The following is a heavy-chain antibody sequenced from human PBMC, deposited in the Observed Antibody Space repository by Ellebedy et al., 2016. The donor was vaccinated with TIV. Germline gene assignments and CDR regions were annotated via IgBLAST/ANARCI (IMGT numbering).Heavy chain of an antibody. J-gene: IGHJ4*02. V-gene: IGHV3-9*01. D-gene: IGHD3-10*01. Sequence: SLKISCAAFGFTFDDYAMHWVRQAPGKGLEWVSGISWNSGSIGYADSVKGRFTISRDNAKNSLYLQMNSLRPEDTALYYCAKEISGDYYSGLEYWGQGTLVTVSS. CDR3: AKEISGDYYSGLEY. CDR2: ISWNSGSI. CDR1: GFTFDDYA.